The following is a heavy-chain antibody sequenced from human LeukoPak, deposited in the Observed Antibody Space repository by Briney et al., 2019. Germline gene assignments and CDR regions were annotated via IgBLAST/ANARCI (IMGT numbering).Heavy chain of an antibody. Sequence: PGGSLRLSCAASGFTFSIYGMSWVRQAPGKGLEWVSAISATGGSAYNADSVKGRFTISRDNSKSTLYLEMNSLRAEDTAVYYCAKYSSGWYVYYYMDVWGKGTTVTVSS. D-gene: IGHD6-19*01. CDR3: AKYSSGWYVYYYMDV. V-gene: IGHV3-23*01. J-gene: IGHJ6*03. CDR2: ISATGGSA. CDR1: GFTFSIYG.